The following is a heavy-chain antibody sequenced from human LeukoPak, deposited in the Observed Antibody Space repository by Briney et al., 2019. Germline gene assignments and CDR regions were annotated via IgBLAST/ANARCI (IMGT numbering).Heavy chain of an antibody. D-gene: IGHD4-17*01. CDR1: GGSISSYY. J-gene: IGHJ4*02. V-gene: IGHV4-59*12. Sequence: SETLSLTCTVSGGSISSYYWSWIRQPPGKGLEWVGYIYYSGSTNYNPSLKSRVTISVDTSKNQFSLKLSTVTAADTAVYYCASLSPPTVYYFDYWGQGTLVTVSS. CDR2: IYYSGST. CDR3: ASLSPPTVYYFDY.